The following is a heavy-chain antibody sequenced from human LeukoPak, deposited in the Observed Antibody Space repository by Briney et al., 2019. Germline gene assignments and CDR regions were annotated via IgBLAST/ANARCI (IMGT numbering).Heavy chain of an antibody. D-gene: IGHD3-22*01. CDR3: GRGSIGDWFDP. V-gene: IGHV1-2*02. CDR2: INPNSGGT. J-gene: IGHJ5*02. Sequence: GASVEVSCKASGYTFTGYYMHWVRQAPGEGLEWMGWINPNSGGTNYAQKFQGRVTMTRDTSISTAYMELSRLRSDDTAVYYCGRGSIGDWFDPWGQGTLVTVSS. CDR1: GYTFTGYY.